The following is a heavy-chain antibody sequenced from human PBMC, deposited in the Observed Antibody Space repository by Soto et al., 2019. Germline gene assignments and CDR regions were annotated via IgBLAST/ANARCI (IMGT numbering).Heavy chain of an antibody. D-gene: IGHD3-22*01. CDR2: ISGRGGVT. J-gene: IGHJ4*02. Sequence: EVQLLESGGGLVQPGGSLRLTCVGSGFTFRNQDMRWVRQAPGKGLEWVSGISGRGGVTYYADSVKGRFTISRDNSKNTLYLQMNTLRANDTAVYYCAKERQFRSYYESAGHYNDWGQGTLVTVSS. CDR1: GFTFRNQD. CDR3: AKERQFRSYYESAGHYND. V-gene: IGHV3-23*01.